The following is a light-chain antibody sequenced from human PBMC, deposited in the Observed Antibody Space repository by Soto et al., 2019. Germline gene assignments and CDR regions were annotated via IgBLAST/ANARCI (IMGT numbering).Light chain of an antibody. Sequence: EIVLTQSPATLSLSPGERATLSCRASQSVSSYLAWYQQKPGLAPRLLIYDASNRATGIPARFSGSGSGTDFTLTISSLEPEDFAVYFCQQRSNWPWTSGQGTKVDIK. V-gene: IGKV3-11*01. CDR1: QSVSSY. J-gene: IGKJ1*01. CDR3: QQRSNWPWT. CDR2: DAS.